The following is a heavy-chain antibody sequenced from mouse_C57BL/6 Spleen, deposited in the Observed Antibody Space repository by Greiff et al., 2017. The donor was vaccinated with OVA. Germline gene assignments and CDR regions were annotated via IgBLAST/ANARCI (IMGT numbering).Heavy chain of an antibody. V-gene: IGHV1-53*01. CDR3: ACRNYGSSCGAWFAY. CDR2: INPSNGGT. D-gene: IGHD1-1*01. J-gene: IGHJ3*01. CDR1: GYTFTSYW. Sequence: QVQLQQPGTDLVKPGASVKLSCKASGYTFTSYWMHWVKQRPGQGLAWIGNINPSNGGTNYNEKFKSQATLTVDKSSSTAYMQLSSLPTEVSAVYYCACRNYGSSCGAWFAYWGQGTLVTVSA.